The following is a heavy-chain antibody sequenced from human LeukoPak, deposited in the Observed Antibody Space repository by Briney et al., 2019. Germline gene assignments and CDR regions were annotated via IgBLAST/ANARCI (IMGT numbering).Heavy chain of an antibody. CDR2: IYITGST. J-gene: IGHJ4*02. CDR1: GGAIISYY. CDR3: AREGGNDYGDYFDY. V-gene: IGHV4-4*07. D-gene: IGHD4/OR15-4a*01. Sequence: SETLSLTCSVSGGAIISYYWSWIRQTAGRELEWIGRIYITGSTDYNPSLRSRVTISVDKSRNQFSLKLTSVTTADTAVYYCAREGGNDYGDYFDYWGQGTLVTVSS.